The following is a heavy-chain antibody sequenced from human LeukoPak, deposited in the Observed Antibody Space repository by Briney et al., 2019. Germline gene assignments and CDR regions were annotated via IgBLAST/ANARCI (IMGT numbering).Heavy chain of an antibody. Sequence: ASVKVSCKASGYTFTGYYMHWVRQAPGQGLEWMGWINPNSGGTNYAQKFQGRVTMTRDTSTSTVCLELSSLRSDDTAVYYCARGRDSTGWYSFNYGGQGTLVTVSS. CDR2: INPNSGGT. CDR1: GYTFTGYY. J-gene: IGHJ4*02. V-gene: IGHV1-2*02. D-gene: IGHD6-19*01. CDR3: ARGRDSTGWYSFNY.